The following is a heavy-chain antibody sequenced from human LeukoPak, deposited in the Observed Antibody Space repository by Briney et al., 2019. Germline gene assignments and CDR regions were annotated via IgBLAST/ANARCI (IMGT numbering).Heavy chain of an antibody. D-gene: IGHD1-26*01. CDR3: AKEVVLGETNYFYYGMDV. V-gene: IGHV3-23*01. CDR2: ISGSAARE. Sequence: PGGSLRLSCAASGFSFSGYAMSWVRQAPGQRLEWVSAISGSAAREHYAESVRGRFTISRDNSQNTLHLQMNSLRAEDAAVYYCAKEVVLGETNYFYYGMDVWGQGTTVTVSS. J-gene: IGHJ6*02. CDR1: GFSFSGYA.